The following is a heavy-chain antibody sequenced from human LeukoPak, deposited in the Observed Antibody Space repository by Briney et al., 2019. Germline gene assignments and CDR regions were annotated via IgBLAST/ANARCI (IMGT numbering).Heavy chain of an antibody. J-gene: IGHJ3*02. CDR2: IGGDGGST. D-gene: IGHD4-17*01. CDR3: ARDRLPPDYGDYGAFDI. V-gene: IGHV3-23*01. Sequence: PGGSLRLSCAASGFIFSRYAMSWVRQAPGKGLKWVSAIGGDGGSTYSADSVKGRFTISRDNAKNSLYLQMNSLRDEDTAVYYCARDRLPPDYGDYGAFDIWGQGTMVTVSS. CDR1: GFIFSRYA.